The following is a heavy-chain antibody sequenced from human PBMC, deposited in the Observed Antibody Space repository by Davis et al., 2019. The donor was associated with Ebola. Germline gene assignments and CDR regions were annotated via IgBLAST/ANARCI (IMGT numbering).Heavy chain of an antibody. CDR2: ISYDGSNK. J-gene: IGHJ6*02. D-gene: IGHD5-12*01. CDR3: AREGYSGYDWGWYYYYGMDV. V-gene: IGHV3-33*05. CDR1: GFTFSSYG. Sequence: GESLKISCAASGFTFSSYGMHWVRQAPGKGLEWVAVISYDGSNKYYADSVKGRFTISRDNAKNSLYLQMNSLRTEDTAVYYCAREGYSGYDWGWYYYYGMDVWGQGTTVTVSS.